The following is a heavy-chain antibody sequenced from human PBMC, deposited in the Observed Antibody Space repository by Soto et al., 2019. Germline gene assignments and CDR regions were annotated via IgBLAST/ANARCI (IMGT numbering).Heavy chain of an antibody. V-gene: IGHV1-3*01. CDR3: ARERPVVGATLYYYYYGMDV. CDR2: INAGNGNT. Sequence: ASVKVSCKASGYTFTSYAMHWVRQAPGQRLEWMGWINAGNGNTKYSQKFQGRVTITRDTSASTAYMELSSLRSEDTAVYYCARERPVVGATLYYYYYGMDVWGQGTTVTVSS. CDR1: GYTFTSYA. J-gene: IGHJ6*02. D-gene: IGHD1-26*01.